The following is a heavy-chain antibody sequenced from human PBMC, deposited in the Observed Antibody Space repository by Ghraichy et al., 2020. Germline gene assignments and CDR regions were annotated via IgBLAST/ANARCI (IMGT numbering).Heavy chain of an antibody. CDR3: ARGVFRGRMSGKFDN. Sequence: GGSLRLSCAASGFTFSTYAMQWVRQAPGKGLEWVAVISYDGNTKYYADSVKGRFTISRDNSKNTAYLEMNSLRGEDTAVYYCARGVFRGRMSGKFDNWGQGTLVTVSS. CDR2: ISYDGNTK. J-gene: IGHJ4*02. V-gene: IGHV3-30-3*01. D-gene: IGHD3-10*01. CDR1: GFTFSTYA.